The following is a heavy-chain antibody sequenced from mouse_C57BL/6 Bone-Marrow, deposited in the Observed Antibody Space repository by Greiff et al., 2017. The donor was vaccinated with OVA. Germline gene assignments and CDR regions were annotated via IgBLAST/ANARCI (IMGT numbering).Heavy chain of an antibody. J-gene: IGHJ3*01. CDR2: ISTGGGST. CDR3: ARQDDYEGAY. V-gene: IGHV5-12*01. CDR1: GFTFSDYY. Sequence: EVKVEESGGGLVQPGGSLKLSCAASGFTFSDYYMYWVRQTPEKRLEWVAYISTGGGSTYYPDTVKGRFTLSRDNAKNTLYLQMSRLKSEDTAMYYCARQDDYEGAYWGQGTLVTVAA. D-gene: IGHD2-4*01.